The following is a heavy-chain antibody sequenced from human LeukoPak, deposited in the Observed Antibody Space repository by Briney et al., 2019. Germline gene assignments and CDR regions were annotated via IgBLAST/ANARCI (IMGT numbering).Heavy chain of an antibody. CDR1: GFTLSSYA. D-gene: IGHD3-10*01. V-gene: IGHV3-23*01. CDR2: IIVSGNT. CDR3: AKDRRAGSYDY. Sequence: PGGSLRLSCAASGFTLSSYAMSWVRQAPGKGLDWVSAIIVSGNTYHAYSVKGRFTISRDSSKNTPYLQMHRLRAEDAAVYYCAKDRRAGSYDYWGKGTLVTVSS. J-gene: IGHJ4*02.